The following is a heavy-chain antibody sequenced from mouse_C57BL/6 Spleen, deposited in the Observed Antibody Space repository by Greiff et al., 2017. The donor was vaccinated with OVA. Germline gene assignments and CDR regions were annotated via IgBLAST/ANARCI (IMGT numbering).Heavy chain of an antibody. Sequence: VQLQQPGAELVKPGASVKLSCKASGYTFTSYWMQWVKQRPGQGLEWIGEIDPSDSYTNYNQKFKGKATLTVDTSSSTAYMQLSSLTSEDSAVYYCARGARPDYWGQGTTLTVAS. CDR2: IDPSDSYT. CDR3: ARGARPDY. V-gene: IGHV1-50*01. D-gene: IGHD3-1*01. J-gene: IGHJ2*01. CDR1: GYTFTSYW.